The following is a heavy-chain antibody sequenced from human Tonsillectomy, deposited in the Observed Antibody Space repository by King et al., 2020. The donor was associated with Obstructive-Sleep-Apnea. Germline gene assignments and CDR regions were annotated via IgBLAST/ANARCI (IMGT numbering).Heavy chain of an antibody. CDR1: GGTFSSYA. D-gene: IGHD3-3*01. V-gene: IGHV1-69*12. J-gene: IGHJ6*02. Sequence: QLVQSGAEVKKPGSSVKVSCKASGGTFSSYAISWVRQAPGQGLEWMGGIIPIFGTANYAQKFQGGVTSTADESTRTAYMELSSLGSEDTAVYYCARDRYDFWSGYYRDYYYGMDVWGQGTTVTVSS. CDR3: ARDRYDFWSGYYRDYYYGMDV. CDR2: IIPIFGTA.